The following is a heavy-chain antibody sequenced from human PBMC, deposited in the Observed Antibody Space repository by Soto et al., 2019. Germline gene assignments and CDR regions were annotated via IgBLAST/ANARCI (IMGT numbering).Heavy chain of an antibody. J-gene: IGHJ4*02. CDR1: GYSFTSYW. CDR2: IYPGDSDT. CDR3: ARGAIPLRSPHQPYHC. Sequence: GESLKISFKGSGYSFTSYWICWVRQMPGKGLEWMGIIYPGDSDTRYSPSFQGQVTISADKSISTAYLQWSSLKASDTAMYYCARGAIPLRSPHQPYHCCGRVTLIAFCS. V-gene: IGHV5-51*01. D-gene: IGHD2-21*01.